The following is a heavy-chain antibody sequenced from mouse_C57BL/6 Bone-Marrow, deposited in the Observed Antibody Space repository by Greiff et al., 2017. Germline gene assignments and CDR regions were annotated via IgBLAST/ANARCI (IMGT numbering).Heavy chain of an antibody. CDR1: GYTFTDYY. Sequence: VQLQQSGAELVRPGASVKLSCKASGYTFTDYYINWVKQRPGQGLEWIARIYPGSGNTYYNEKFKGKATLTAEKSSSTAYMQLSSLTSEDSAVYFCARWGLLLYYFDYWGQGTTLTVSS. CDR2: IYPGSGNT. V-gene: IGHV1-76*01. CDR3: ARWGLLLYYFDY. D-gene: IGHD2-3*01. J-gene: IGHJ2*01.